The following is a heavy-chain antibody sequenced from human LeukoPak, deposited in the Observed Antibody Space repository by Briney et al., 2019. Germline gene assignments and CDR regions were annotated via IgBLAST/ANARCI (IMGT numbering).Heavy chain of an antibody. CDR1: GFTFSSYA. Sequence: GSLRLSCAASGFTFSSYAMSWVRQAPGKGLEWVSAISGSGGSTYYADSVKGRFTISRDNAKNSLYLQMNSLRAEDTAVYYCARDPSSAGAFDIWGQGTMVTVSS. J-gene: IGHJ3*02. CDR3: ARDPSSAGAFDI. D-gene: IGHD6-19*01. CDR2: ISGSGGST. V-gene: IGHV3-23*01.